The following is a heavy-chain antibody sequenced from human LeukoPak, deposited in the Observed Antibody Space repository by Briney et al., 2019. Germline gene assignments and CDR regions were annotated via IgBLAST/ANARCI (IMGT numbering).Heavy chain of an antibody. CDR3: ARGPGYSSSWYPDYFDY. CDR1: GGSFSGYY. J-gene: IGHJ4*02. D-gene: IGHD6-13*01. V-gene: IGHV4-34*01. Sequence: SGTLSLTCAVYGGSFSGYYWSWIRQPPGKGLEWIGEINHSGSTNHNPSLKSRVTISVDTSKNQFSLKLSSVTAADTAVYYCARGPGYSSSWYPDYFDYWGQGTLVTVSS. CDR2: INHSGST.